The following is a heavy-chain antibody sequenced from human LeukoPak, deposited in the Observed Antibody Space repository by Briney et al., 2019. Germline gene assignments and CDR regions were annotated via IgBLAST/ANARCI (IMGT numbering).Heavy chain of an antibody. Sequence: GGSLRLSCAASGFTFSSYGMHWVRQAPGKGLEWVAVIWYDGSNKYYEDSVKGRFTISRDNSKNTLYLQMDSLRAEDTAVYYCAKDDSGYDSGITDYWGQGTLVTVSS. CDR3: AKDDSGYDSGITDY. CDR1: GFTFSSYG. D-gene: IGHD5-12*01. J-gene: IGHJ4*02. CDR2: IWYDGSNK. V-gene: IGHV3-33*06.